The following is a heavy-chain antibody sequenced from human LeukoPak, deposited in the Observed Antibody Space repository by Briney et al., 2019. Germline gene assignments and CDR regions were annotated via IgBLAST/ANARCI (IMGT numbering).Heavy chain of an antibody. CDR2: ISAYNGNT. J-gene: IGHJ3*02. D-gene: IGHD3-10*01. CDR1: GGTFSSYA. Sequence: ASVKVSCKASGGTFSSYAISWVRQAPGQGLEWMGWISAYNGNTNYAQKLQGRVTMTTDTSTSTAYMELRSLRSDDTAVYYCARAGITMGDAFDIWGQGTMVTVSS. V-gene: IGHV1-18*01. CDR3: ARAGITMGDAFDI.